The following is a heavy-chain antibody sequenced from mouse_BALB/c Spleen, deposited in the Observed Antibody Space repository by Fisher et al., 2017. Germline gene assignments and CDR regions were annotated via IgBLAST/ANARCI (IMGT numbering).Heavy chain of an antibody. CDR3: ARSGLLMDY. V-gene: IGHV1S46*01. D-gene: IGHD2-10*01. Sequence: KFKGKATLTVDKSSSTAYMELKSLTSEDFAVYYCARSGLLMDYWGQGTSVTVSS. J-gene: IGHJ4*01.